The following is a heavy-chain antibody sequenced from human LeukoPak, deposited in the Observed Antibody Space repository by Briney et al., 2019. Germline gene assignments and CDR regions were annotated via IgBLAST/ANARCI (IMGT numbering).Heavy chain of an antibody. CDR2: IYTSGST. CDR1: GGSISSYY. Sequence: PSETLSLTCTVSGGSISSYYWSWIRQPAGKGLEWIGRIYTSGSTNYNPSLKSRVTMSVDTSKNQFSLKLSSVTAADTAVYYCAREGSKPAGYYYYYMDVWGKGTTVTVSS. CDR3: AREGSKPAGYYYYYMDV. V-gene: IGHV4-4*07. J-gene: IGHJ6*03. D-gene: IGHD3-10*01.